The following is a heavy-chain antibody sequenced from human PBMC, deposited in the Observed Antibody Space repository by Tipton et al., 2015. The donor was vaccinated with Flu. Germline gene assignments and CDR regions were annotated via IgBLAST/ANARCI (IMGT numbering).Heavy chain of an antibody. CDR3: GRVPDY. V-gene: IGHV4-39*07. J-gene: IGHJ4*02. CDR1: SGSISSSQYY. Sequence: TLSLTCSVSSGSISSSQYYWVWIRQPPGKGLEWIGSIFYSGITYYNASLKSRVTISVDTSKNQFSLKLNSVTAADTAFYFCGRVPDYWGQATLVTGSS. CDR2: IFYSGIT.